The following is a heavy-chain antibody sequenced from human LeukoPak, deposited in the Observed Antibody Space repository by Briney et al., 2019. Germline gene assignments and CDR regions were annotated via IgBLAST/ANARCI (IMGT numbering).Heavy chain of an antibody. J-gene: IGHJ4*02. Sequence: SETLSLSCTLSGGTISSSSYYWGWIRQPPGKGREWFGSIYYSGRTYYNPPLRSRATISVETSSTQFSWKLSSVSAADTAVYYCAGADEDTAMVDYWGQGTLVTVTS. CDR2: IYYSGRT. CDR1: GGTISSSSYY. CDR3: AGADEDTAMVDY. V-gene: IGHV4-39*01. D-gene: IGHD5-18*01.